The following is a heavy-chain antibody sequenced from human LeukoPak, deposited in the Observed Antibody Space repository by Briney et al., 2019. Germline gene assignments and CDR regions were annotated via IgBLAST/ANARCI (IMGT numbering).Heavy chain of an antibody. CDR1: GFSLTTSGVG. CDR2: IYWDDDK. V-gene: IGHV2-5*02. CDR3: AHSGDYGDFRGVVHS. J-gene: IGHJ4*02. D-gene: IGHD4-17*01. Sequence: KSSGPTLVNPTQTLTLTCTFSGFSLTTSGVGMNWIRQPPGKALEWLALIYWDDDKRYSPSLKSRLTITRDTSKKQVVLTMTNMDPVDTATYYCAHSGDYGDFRGVVHSWGQGTLVTVSP.